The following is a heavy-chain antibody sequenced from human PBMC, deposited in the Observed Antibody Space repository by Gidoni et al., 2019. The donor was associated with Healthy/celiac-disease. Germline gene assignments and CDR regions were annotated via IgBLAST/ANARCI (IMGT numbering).Heavy chain of an antibody. CDR3: ARGVDRNYYGSGGYYSHKE. CDR2: IIPSVGTA. D-gene: IGHD3-10*01. J-gene: IGHJ4*02. Sequence: QVQLVQSGAEVKKPGSSVKVSCKASGGTFSSYAISWVRQAPGQGLEWMGGIIPSVGTANYAQKFQGRVTITADESTSTAYMELSSLGSEDTSVYYCARGVDRNYYGSGGYYSHKEWGQGTLVTVSS. V-gene: IGHV1-69*01. CDR1: GGTFSSYA.